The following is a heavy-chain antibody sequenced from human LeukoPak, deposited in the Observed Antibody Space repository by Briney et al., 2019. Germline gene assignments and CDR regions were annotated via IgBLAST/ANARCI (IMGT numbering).Heavy chain of an antibody. CDR1: GYTLSELS. CDR2: FDPEDDER. Sequence: GASVKVSCKVSGYTLSELSMHWVRQAPGKGLEWMGGFDPEDDERVYAQKFQGRVTMTEDTSTDTAYMELSSLRPEDTAIYYCATELRSGYFDYWGQGTLVTVSS. D-gene: IGHD3-22*01. CDR3: ATELRSGYFDY. V-gene: IGHV1-24*01. J-gene: IGHJ4*02.